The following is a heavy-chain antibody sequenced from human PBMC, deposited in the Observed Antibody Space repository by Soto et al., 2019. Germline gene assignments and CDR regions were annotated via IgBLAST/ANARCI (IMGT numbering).Heavy chain of an antibody. Sequence: QVQLQESGPGLVKPSETLSLTCIVSGGSISSNSHFWGWIRQPPGKGLEGIGSIFYSGSTHYNPAIKSRVTMSEDTSKNQFSVSLSSVTAADAAVYYCARQRYSGVWAPFDVWGQGTLVTVSS. CDR3: ARQRYSGVWAPFDV. CDR1: GGSISSNSHF. V-gene: IGHV4-39*01. D-gene: IGHD1-26*01. CDR2: IFYSGST. J-gene: IGHJ4*02.